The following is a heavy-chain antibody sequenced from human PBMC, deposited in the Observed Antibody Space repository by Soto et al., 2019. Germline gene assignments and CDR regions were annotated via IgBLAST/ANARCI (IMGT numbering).Heavy chain of an antibody. D-gene: IGHD6-13*01. CDR3: ARLYSSSWYGDY. CDR1: GGSISSGDYY. V-gene: IGHV4-30-4*01. Sequence: SETLSLTCTVSGGSISSGDYYWSWIRQPPGKGLEWIGYIYYSGSTYYNPSLKSRVTISVDTSKNQFSLKLSSVTAADTAVYYCARLYSSSWYGDYWGQGTLVTVSS. CDR2: IYYSGST. J-gene: IGHJ4*02.